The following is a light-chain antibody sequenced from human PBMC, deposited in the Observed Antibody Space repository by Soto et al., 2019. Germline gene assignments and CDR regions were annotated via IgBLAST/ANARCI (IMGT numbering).Light chain of an antibody. J-gene: IGLJ3*02. CDR3: SSYAGSNNLL. CDR2: EVF. V-gene: IGLV2-8*01. Sequence: QSALTQPPSASGSPGQSVTISCTGNSSDVGTYDYVSWYQQHPGKAPKLLIYEVFKRPSGVPDRFSGSKSGNTASLAVSGLQAEDEADYYCSSYAGSNNLLFGGGTKVTVL. CDR1: SSDVGTYDY.